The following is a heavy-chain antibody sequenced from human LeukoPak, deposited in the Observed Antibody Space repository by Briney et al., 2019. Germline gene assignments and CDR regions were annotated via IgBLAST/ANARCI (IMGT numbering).Heavy chain of an antibody. CDR3: ARLEKQQRGFYFDY. V-gene: IGHV3-53*01. CDR1: GFTVSSDY. Sequence: GGSLRLSCAASGFTVSSDYVSWVRQAPGKGLEWVSVIYADGSTYYADSVKGRFTISRDNSKNTVYLQVNTLRAEDTALYYCARLEKQQRGFYFDYWGQGTLVTVSS. CDR2: IYADGST. J-gene: IGHJ4*02. D-gene: IGHD6-13*01.